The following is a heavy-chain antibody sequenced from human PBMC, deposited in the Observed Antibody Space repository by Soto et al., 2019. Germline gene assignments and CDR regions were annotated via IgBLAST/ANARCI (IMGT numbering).Heavy chain of an antibody. CDR3: ARQIYDSDNGPNFQYYFDS. J-gene: IGHJ4*02. D-gene: IGHD3-22*01. CDR2: IDPSDSQT. V-gene: IGHV5-10-1*01. CDR1: GYSFAGYW. Sequence: GESLKISCKGSGYSFAGYWITWVRQKPGKGLEWMGRIDPSDSQTYYSPSFRGHVTISATKSITTVFLQWSSLRASDTAMYYCARQIYDSDNGPNFQYYFDSWGQGTPVTVSS.